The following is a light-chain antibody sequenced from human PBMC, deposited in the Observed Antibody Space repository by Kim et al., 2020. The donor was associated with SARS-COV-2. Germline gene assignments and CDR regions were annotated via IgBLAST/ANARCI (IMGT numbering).Light chain of an antibody. Sequence: EIVMTQSPATLSVSPGERATLSCRASQSVNNKLAWYQQKPGQAPRLLIYSASTRATGIPARFSGSGSATEFTLTISSLQSEDFAVYYCQQYNKWPPFTFGGGTKLEI. J-gene: IGKJ4*01. CDR1: QSVNNK. V-gene: IGKV3-15*01. CDR3: QQYNKWPPFT. CDR2: SAS.